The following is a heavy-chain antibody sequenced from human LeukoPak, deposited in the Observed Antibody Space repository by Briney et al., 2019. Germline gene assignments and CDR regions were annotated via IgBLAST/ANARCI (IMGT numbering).Heavy chain of an antibody. V-gene: IGHV4-59*08. J-gene: IGHJ4*02. CDR3: ARQRDPGGDFDY. D-gene: IGHD2-21*01. Sequence: SETLSLTCTVSGVSISSYYWSWIRQPPGKGLEWIGYIYYSGSTNYNPSLKSRVTISVDTSKNQFSLKLSSVTAADTAVYYCARQRDPGGDFDYWGQGTLVTVSS. CDR2: IYYSGST. CDR1: GVSISSYY.